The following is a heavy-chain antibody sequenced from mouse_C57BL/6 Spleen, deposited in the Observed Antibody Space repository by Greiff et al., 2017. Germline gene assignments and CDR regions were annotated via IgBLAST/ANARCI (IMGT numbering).Heavy chain of an antibody. CDR2: IRLKSDNYAT. CDR1: GFTFSNYW. Sequence: EVKLMESGGGLVQPGGSMKLSCVASGFTFSNYWMNWVRQSPEKGLEWVAQIRLKSDNYATHYAESVKGRFTISRDDSKSSVYLQMNNLRAEDTGIYYCTRDYDGYAMDYWGQGTSVTVSS. D-gene: IGHD2-4*01. V-gene: IGHV6-3*01. J-gene: IGHJ4*01. CDR3: TRDYDGYAMDY.